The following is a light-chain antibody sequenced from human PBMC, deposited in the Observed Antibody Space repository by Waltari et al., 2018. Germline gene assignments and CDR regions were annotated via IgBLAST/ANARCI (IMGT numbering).Light chain of an antibody. J-gene: IGKJ2*01. CDR1: QSVNNN. CDR3: QQYNNWPPLT. Sequence: EIVLTQSPATLSLSSGDRATLSCRASQSVNNNLAWYQQKPGQAPRLLMYGASTRATDIPARFSGSGSGTEFTLTITSLQSEDFAVYYCQQYNNWPPLTFGQGTNLEIK. V-gene: IGKV3-15*01. CDR2: GAS.